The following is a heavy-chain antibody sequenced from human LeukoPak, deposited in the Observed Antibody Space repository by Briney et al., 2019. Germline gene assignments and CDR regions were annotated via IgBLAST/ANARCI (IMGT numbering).Heavy chain of an antibody. D-gene: IGHD3-9*01. Sequence: SQTLSPTCNVSGGSINSGTYYWTWIRQPAGKGLEWIGRIHTSGSTNYDPSLKSRVTISVDASKNQFSLRLASVTAADTAVYYCAKEESDWSSLGYYYHYMDVWGKGTTVTISS. CDR1: GGSINSGTYY. CDR3: AKEESDWSSLGYYYHYMDV. CDR2: IHTSGST. J-gene: IGHJ6*03. V-gene: IGHV4-61*02.